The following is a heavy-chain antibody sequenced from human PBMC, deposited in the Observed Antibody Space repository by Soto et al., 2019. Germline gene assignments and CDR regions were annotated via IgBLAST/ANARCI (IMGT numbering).Heavy chain of an antibody. CDR1: GYTFTTYY. Sequence: ASVKVSCKASGYTFTTYYMHWVRQAPGQGLEWMGIINPSGGSTNHAQKFQGRVTMTRDTSTSTVHMELSSLRSEDTAVYYCVRARDGYNRLLGYWGQGTLVTVSS. V-gene: IGHV1-46*01. J-gene: IGHJ4*02. CDR3: VRARDGYNRLLGY. CDR2: INPSGGST. D-gene: IGHD5-12*01.